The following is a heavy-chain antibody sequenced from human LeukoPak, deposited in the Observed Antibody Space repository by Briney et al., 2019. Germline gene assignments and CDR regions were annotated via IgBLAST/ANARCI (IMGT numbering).Heavy chain of an antibody. V-gene: IGHV4-34*01. D-gene: IGHD3-10*01. CDR3: ARGNRPYGEHEAFDI. Sequence: SETLSLTCAVYDESFSGYYCSWIRQPPRRGLEWIGEIDHSGSTNYNPSLQSRVTISVDTSKNQFSLKVSSVSAADTAVYYCARGNRPYGEHEAFDIWGHGTTVTVSP. CDR2: IDHSGST. J-gene: IGHJ3*02. CDR1: DESFSGYY.